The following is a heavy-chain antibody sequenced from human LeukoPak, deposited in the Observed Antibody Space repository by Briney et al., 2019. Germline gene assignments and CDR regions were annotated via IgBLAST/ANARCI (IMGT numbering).Heavy chain of an antibody. V-gene: IGHV4-59*12. CDR3: SRERDQVAAFRFDY. CDR1: GGSISSYY. CDR2: IYYSGST. J-gene: IGHJ4*02. Sequence: PSEALSLTCTVSGGSISSYYWSWIRQPPGKGLEWIGYIYYSGSTNYNPSLKSRVTISVDTSKNQFSLKLSSVTAADTAVYYCSRERDQVAAFRFDYWGRGTLVTVSS. D-gene: IGHD6-19*01.